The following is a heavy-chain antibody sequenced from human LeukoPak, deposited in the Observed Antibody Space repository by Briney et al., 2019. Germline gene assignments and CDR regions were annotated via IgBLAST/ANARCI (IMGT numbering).Heavy chain of an antibody. CDR3: ARDLLGQWELRYFDY. V-gene: IGHV3-48*03. CDR1: GFTFSSYE. CDR2: ISSSGSTI. J-gene: IGHJ4*02. Sequence: GGSLRLSCAASGFTFSSYEMNWVRQAPGKGLEWVSYISSSGSTIYYADSVKGRFTISRDNAKNSLYLQMNSLRAEDTAVYYCARDLLGQWELRYFDYWGQGTLVTVSS. D-gene: IGHD1-26*01.